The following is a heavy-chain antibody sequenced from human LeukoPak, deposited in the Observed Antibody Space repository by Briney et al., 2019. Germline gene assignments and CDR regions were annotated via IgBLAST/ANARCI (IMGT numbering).Heavy chain of an antibody. V-gene: IGHV1-46*01. J-gene: IGHJ4*02. CDR3: ARGSATAEGEFAY. CDR2: IDPPGGST. Sequence: GASVKVSCKASEYTFTAYYIHWVRQAPGQGLEWMGIIDPPGGSTNYAQKFQGRVTMTSDTSTTTVYMELKSLTSDDTAVYYCARGSATAEGEFAYWGQGTLVTVSS. D-gene: IGHD6-13*01. CDR1: EYTFTAYY.